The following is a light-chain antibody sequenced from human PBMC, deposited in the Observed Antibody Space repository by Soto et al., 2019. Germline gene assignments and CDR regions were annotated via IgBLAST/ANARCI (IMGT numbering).Light chain of an antibody. J-gene: IGKJ4*01. V-gene: IGKV3-20*01. CDR3: QYYSSSPT. CDR1: QSISSGH. Sequence: EIVLTQSPGTVSLSPGDRATLSCRASQSISSGHLAWYQKKPGQAPRLVIFGATGRPTGIPDRFSGTESGTDFTLTIIRLEHEDFAVYYCQYYSSSPTFGGGTRVE. CDR2: GAT.